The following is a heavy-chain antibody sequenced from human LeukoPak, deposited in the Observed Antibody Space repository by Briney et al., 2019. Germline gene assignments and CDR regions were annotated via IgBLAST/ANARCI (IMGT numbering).Heavy chain of an antibody. CDR3: ARDRRGNDAFDI. CDR1: GGSISSYY. CDR2: IYYSGST. V-gene: IGHV4-59*01. J-gene: IGHJ3*02. Sequence: SETLSLTCTVSGGSISSYYWSWIRQPPGKGLEWIGYIYYSGSTNYNPSLKSRVTISVDTSKNQFSLKLSSVTAADTAVYYCARDRRGNDAFDIWGQGTMVTVSS.